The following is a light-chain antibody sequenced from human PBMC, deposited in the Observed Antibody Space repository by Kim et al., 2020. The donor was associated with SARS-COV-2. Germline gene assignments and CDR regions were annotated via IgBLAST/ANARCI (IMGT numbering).Light chain of an antibody. CDR2: AAS. V-gene: IGKV1-39*01. Sequence: SASVGDRVTITCRASQSITTYLNWYQQKPGKAPKLLIYAASSLQSGVPSTFSGSGSGTDFTLTISSLQPEDFAAYYCHQTHTTPYTFGQGTKLEI. J-gene: IGKJ2*01. CDR3: HQTHTTPYT. CDR1: QSITTY.